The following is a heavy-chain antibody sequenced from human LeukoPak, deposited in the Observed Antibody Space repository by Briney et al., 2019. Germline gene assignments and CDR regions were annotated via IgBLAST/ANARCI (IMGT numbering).Heavy chain of an antibody. CDR1: GYTFTNYW. Sequence: GESLKISCKGSGYTFTNYWLAWVRQMPGKGLDWMGVIYPLDSDARYSPSFQGQVTISADKSVSTVYLQWSTLKASDTAMYYWARLEGNAFLDYWGQGTLVTVSS. CDR2: IYPLDSDA. J-gene: IGHJ4*02. V-gene: IGHV5-51*01. D-gene: IGHD2-21*01. CDR3: ARLEGNAFLDY.